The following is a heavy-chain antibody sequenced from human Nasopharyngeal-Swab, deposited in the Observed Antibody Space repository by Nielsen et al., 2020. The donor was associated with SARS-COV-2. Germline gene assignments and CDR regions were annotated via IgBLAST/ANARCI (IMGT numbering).Heavy chain of an antibody. CDR3: ARPLKQWLGGDAFDI. J-gene: IGHJ3*02. D-gene: IGHD6-19*01. V-gene: IGHV5-51*01. Sequence: GESLKISCKGSGYSFTSYWIGWARQMPGKGLEWMGIIYPGDSDTRYSPSFQGQVTISADKSISTAYLQWSSLKASDTAMYYCARPLKQWLGGDAFDIWGQGTMVTVSS. CDR2: IYPGDSDT. CDR1: GYSFTSYW.